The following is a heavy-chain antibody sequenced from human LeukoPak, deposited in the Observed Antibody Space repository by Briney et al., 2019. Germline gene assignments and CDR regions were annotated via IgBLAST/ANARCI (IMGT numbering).Heavy chain of an antibody. CDR1: GFTFSSYG. CDR2: ISYDGSNK. Sequence: PGRSLRLSCAASGFTFSSYGMHWVRQAPGKGLEGVAVISYDGSNKYYADSVKGRFTISRDNSKNTLYLQMNSLRAEDTAVYYCAKDTSSSGWWDYWGQGTLVTVS. V-gene: IGHV3-30*18. CDR3: AKDTSSSGWWDY. D-gene: IGHD6-19*01. J-gene: IGHJ4*02.